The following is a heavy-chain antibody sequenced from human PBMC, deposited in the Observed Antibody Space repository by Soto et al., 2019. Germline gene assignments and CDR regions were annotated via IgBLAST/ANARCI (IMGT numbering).Heavy chain of an antibody. J-gene: IGHJ4*02. CDR2: ISSSSSYI. Sequence: EVQLVESGGGLVKPGGSLRLSCAASGFTFSSYSMNWVRQAPGKGLEWVSSISSSSSYIYYADSVKGRFTISRDNAKNSLYLQMNSLRAEDTAVYYCARDLGPLYYGSGSILGVYFDYWGQGTLVTVSS. D-gene: IGHD3-10*01. CDR1: GFTFSSYS. V-gene: IGHV3-21*01. CDR3: ARDLGPLYYGSGSILGVYFDY.